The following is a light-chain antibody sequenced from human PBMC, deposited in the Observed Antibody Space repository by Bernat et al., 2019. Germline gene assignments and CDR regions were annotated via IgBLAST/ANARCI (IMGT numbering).Light chain of an antibody. CDR3: QAWDGTTDVV. J-gene: IGLJ2*01. CDR2: QHN. Sequence: SYELTQPPSVSVSPGQTASIICSGDKLADRYPSWYRQRPGQSPVLVIYQHNKRPSGIPERFSGSTSGNTATLTISGTLAIDEADYYCQAWDGTTDVVFGGGTKLTVL. V-gene: IGLV3-1*01. CDR1: KLADRY.